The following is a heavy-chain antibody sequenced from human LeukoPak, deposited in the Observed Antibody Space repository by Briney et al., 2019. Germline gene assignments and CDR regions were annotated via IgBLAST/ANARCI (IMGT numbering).Heavy chain of an antibody. Sequence: PGGSLRLSCAASGFTFSSYGMSWVRQSPGKGLELVSGISGGSGTTYYAYYADSVKGRFTISRDNSKNTLYLQMNSLRAEDTAVYYCAKFDEALTGYFGYWGQGTLVTVSS. CDR3: AKFDEALTGYFGY. CDR1: GFTFSSYG. D-gene: IGHD3-9*01. V-gene: IGHV3-23*01. J-gene: IGHJ4*02. CDR2: ISGGSGTTYYA.